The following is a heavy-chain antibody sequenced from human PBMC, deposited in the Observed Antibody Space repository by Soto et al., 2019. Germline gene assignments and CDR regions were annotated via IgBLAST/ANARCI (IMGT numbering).Heavy chain of an antibody. V-gene: IGHV3-13*04. CDR3: ARAIDYDILTGYPAPPDY. D-gene: IGHD3-9*01. J-gene: IGHJ4*02. Sequence: GGSLRLSCAASGFTFSNYGRHWVRQATGKVLEWVSAIGTAGDTYYPGSVKGRFTISRENAKNSLYLQMNSLRAGDTAVYYCARAIDYDILTGYPAPPDYWGQGTLVTVSS. CDR1: GFTFSNYG. CDR2: IGTAGDT.